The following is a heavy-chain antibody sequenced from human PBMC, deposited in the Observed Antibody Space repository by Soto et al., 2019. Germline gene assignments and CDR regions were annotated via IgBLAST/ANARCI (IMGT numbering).Heavy chain of an antibody. CDR1: GGTFSSSG. CDR3: ARWPQPRYTADXXXXDV. Sequence: QVHLVQSGTEVKKPGSSVKVSCKASGGTFSSSGFSWVRQAPGQGLEWMGMIVPSLDTTNYAQKFQARVTITADEVTSTAYMELRSLRSEDTAVYYCARWPQPRYTADXXXXDVWGQGTRVIVSS. V-gene: IGHV1-69*11. CDR2: IVPSLDTT. D-gene: IGHD3-16*02. J-gene: IGHJ6*02.